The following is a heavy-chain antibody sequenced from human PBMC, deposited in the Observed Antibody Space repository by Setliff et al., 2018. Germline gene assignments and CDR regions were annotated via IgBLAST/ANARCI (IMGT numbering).Heavy chain of an antibody. CDR2: INTDTGNP. CDR3: ASVGTGSLLDY. D-gene: IGHD1-26*01. CDR1: GYTFLNYA. J-gene: IGHJ4*02. V-gene: IGHV7-4-1*02. Sequence: ASVQVSCKASGYTFLNYAINWVRQAPGQGLEWMGWINTDTGNPTSAQGFTGRFLFSWDTSVSTAYLQISSLKAEDTALYYCASVGTGSLLDYWGQGTLVTVSS.